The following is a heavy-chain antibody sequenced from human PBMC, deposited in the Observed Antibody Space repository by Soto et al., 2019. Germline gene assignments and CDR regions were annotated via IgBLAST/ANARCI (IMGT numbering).Heavy chain of an antibody. CDR1: GGSISSSGYY. CDR2: IYYSGTT. V-gene: IGHV4-31*03. Sequence: QVQLQESGPGLVKPSQTLSLTCTVSGGSISSSGYYWSWIRQHPGKGMEWIGYIYYSGTTYYNPSLKSRVTISVDSSKNQFALKLDSVTAADTAVYYWARVGEIIGDHWGQGTLVTVSS. CDR3: ARVGEIIGDH. J-gene: IGHJ5*02. D-gene: IGHD3-10*01.